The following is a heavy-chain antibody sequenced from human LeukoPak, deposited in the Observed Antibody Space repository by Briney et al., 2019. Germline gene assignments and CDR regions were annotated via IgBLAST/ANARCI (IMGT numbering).Heavy chain of an antibody. D-gene: IGHD6-13*01. J-gene: IGHJ5*02. CDR3: ARLAAAGTGGRYNWFDP. V-gene: IGHV4-4*07. CDR2: IYTSGST. CDR1: GGSISSYY. Sequence: PSETLSLTCTVSGGSISSYYRSWIRQPAGKGLGWIGRIYTSGSTNYNPSLKSRVTMSVDTSKNQFSLKLSSVTAADTAVYYCARLAAAGTGGRYNWFDPWGQGTLVTVSS.